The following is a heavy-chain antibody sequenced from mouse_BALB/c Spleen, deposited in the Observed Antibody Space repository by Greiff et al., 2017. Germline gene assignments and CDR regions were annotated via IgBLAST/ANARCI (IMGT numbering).Heavy chain of an antibody. J-gene: IGHJ4*01. CDR2: IDPYNGGT. CDR1: GYSFTGYN. CDR3: ARGDGNFAMDY. Sequence: VQLQQSGPELGKPGASVKISCKASGYSFTGYNMYWVKQSHRKSLEWIGYIDPYNGGTSYNQKSKGKATLTVDKSSSTAYMHLNSLTSEDSAIYYCARGDGNFAMDYWGQGTSVTVSS. D-gene: IGHD2-1*01. V-gene: IGHV1S135*01.